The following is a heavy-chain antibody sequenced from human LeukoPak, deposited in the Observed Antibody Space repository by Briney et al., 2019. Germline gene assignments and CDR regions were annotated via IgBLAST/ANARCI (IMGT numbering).Heavy chain of an antibody. Sequence: ASVKVSCKASGYTFTSHDIDWVRRATGQGLEWMGWMNPNSGNTGYAQKFQGRVTMTRDTSISTVYMELSSLTSEDTAVYYCARGLVRGRFDRDVWGQGTTVTVSS. CDR3: ARGLVRGRFDRDV. CDR2: MNPNSGNT. CDR1: GYTFTSHD. J-gene: IGHJ6*02. D-gene: IGHD3-10*01. V-gene: IGHV1-8*01.